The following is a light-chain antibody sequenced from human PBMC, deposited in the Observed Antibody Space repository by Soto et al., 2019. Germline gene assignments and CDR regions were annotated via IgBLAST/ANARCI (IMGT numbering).Light chain of an antibody. CDR1: SSNIGAGYD. CDR2: VNT. Sequence: QPVLTQPPSVSGAPGQRVTISCTGSSSNIGAGYDVHWYQQLPGTAPKLLIYVNTNRPSGVPDRFSGSKSGTSASLAITGLQAEDEADYYCQSYYSSLSYVFGTGTKLTVL. V-gene: IGLV1-40*01. J-gene: IGLJ1*01. CDR3: QSYYSSLSYV.